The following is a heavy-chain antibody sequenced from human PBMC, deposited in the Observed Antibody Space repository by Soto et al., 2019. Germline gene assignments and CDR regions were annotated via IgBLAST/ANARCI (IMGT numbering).Heavy chain of an antibody. CDR1: RFTFSIYA. J-gene: IGHJ2*01. V-gene: IGHV3-23*01. CDR2: ISGSGGST. D-gene: IGHD2-15*01. CDR3: AKAPGYCSGGTCYWYFDL. Sequence: PGGSLRLSCAASRFTFSIYAMTWVRHVPGKGLEWGSGISGSGGSTYYADSVNGGFSISRDNSKYTLFLQMSSLRAEDMAVYYCAKAPGYCSGGTCYWYFDLWGRGTLVTVS.